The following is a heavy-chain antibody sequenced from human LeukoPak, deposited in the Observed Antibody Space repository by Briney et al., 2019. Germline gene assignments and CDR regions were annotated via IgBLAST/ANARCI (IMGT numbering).Heavy chain of an antibody. J-gene: IGHJ5*02. Sequence: PGGSLRLSCAASGFTFDDYAMHWVRQAPGKGLEWVSGISWNSGSIGYADSVKGRFTISRDNAKNSLYLQMNSLRAEDTAVYYCAKVGIYSYGDENWFDPWGQGTLVTVSS. CDR3: AKVGIYSYGDENWFDP. D-gene: IGHD5-18*01. V-gene: IGHV3-9*01. CDR2: ISWNSGSI. CDR1: GFTFDDYA.